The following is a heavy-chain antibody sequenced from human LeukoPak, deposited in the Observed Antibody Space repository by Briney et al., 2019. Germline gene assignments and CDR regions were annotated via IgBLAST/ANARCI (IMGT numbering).Heavy chain of an antibody. CDR3: AKGPAGIAVAGTGYFDY. D-gene: IGHD6-19*01. CDR1: GFTFSSYA. J-gene: IGHJ4*02. V-gene: IGHV3-23*01. Sequence: GGSLRFSCAASGFTFSSYAMSWVRQAPGKGLEWVSAISGSGGSTYYADSVKGRFTISRDNSKNTLYLQMNSLRAEDTAVYYCAKGPAGIAVAGTGYFDYWGQGTLVTVSS. CDR2: ISGSGGST.